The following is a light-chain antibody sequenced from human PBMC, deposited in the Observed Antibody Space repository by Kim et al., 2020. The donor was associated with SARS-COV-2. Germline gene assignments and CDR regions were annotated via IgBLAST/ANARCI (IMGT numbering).Light chain of an antibody. V-gene: IGKV1-NL1*01. CDR3: QQYYTNPYT. Sequence: DIQMTQYPSSLSASVGDRITITCRASQDVSNSLAWYQQKPGRAPKLLLYATSTLESGVPSRFSGSGSGTDFTLTISSLQPEDFATYFCQQYYTNPYTFGQGTKLEIK. J-gene: IGKJ2*01. CDR2: ATS. CDR1: QDVSNS.